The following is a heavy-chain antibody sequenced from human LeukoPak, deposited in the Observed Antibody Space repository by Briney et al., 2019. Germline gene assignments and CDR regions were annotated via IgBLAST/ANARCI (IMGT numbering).Heavy chain of an antibody. CDR1: GYTLTELS. D-gene: IGHD3-10*01. CDR2: FDPEDGET. V-gene: IGHV1-24*01. Sequence: ASLKVSCKVSGYTLTELSMHWVRQAPGKGLEWMGGFDPEDGETIYAQKFQGRVTMTEDTSTDTAYMELSSLRSEDTAVYYCATITMVRGVSGAVAFDIWGQGTMVTVSS. CDR3: ATITMVRGVSGAVAFDI. J-gene: IGHJ3*02.